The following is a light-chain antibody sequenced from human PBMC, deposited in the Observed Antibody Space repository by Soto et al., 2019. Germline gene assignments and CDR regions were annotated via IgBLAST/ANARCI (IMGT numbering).Light chain of an antibody. CDR3: LQDYNYPYT. CDR2: GAS. J-gene: IGKJ2*01. CDR1: QGIRND. Sequence: AIPMTQSPSSLSASVGDRVTITCRASQGIRNDLGWYQQKPGKAPKFLIYGASSLQSGVSSRFSGSGSGTDFTLTINSLQPEDFATYSCLQDYNYPYTFGQGTKLEIK. V-gene: IGKV1-6*01.